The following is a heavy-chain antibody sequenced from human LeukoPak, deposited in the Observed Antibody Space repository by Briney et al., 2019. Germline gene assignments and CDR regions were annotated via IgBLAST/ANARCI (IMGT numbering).Heavy chain of an antibody. CDR3: AKDITGGRSSPYFDS. CDR1: GFTFSSYA. J-gene: IGHJ4*02. Sequence: GGSLRPSCAASGFTFSSYAMHWVRQAPGKGLEWVSGISWNGGGMGYAVSVKGRFTISRDNAKNSLYLQMNSLRDEDTALYYCAKDITGGRSSPYFDSWGQGTLVTVSS. CDR2: ISWNGGGM. V-gene: IGHV3-9*01. D-gene: IGHD6-6*01.